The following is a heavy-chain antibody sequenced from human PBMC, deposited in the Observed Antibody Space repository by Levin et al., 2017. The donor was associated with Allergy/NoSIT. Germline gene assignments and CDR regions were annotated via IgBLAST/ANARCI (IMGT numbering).Heavy chain of an antibody. CDR2: ISGSSTTI. CDR1: GFTFSDYY. D-gene: IGHD6-13*01. CDR3: ARAPSIWYGGVDP. V-gene: IGHV3-11*01. J-gene: IGHJ5*02. Sequence: GGSLRLSCAASGFTFSDYYMSWIRQAPGKGLEWVSYISGSSTTIYYADSVKGRFTISRDNAKNSLYLQMNTLRAEDTAVYYCARAPSIWYGGVDPWGQGTLVTVSA.